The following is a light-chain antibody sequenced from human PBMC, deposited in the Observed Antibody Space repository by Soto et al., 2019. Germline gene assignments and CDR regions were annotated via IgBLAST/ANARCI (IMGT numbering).Light chain of an antibody. J-gene: IGKJ4*01. CDR2: DSS. CDR3: QQRYSWPLT. V-gene: IGKV3-11*01. CDR1: QNINIY. Sequence: ILLTQSPATLSLASGGRATLSCRVSQNINIYLSWYQQKLGQTPRLLISDSSIRATGIPARFSGSGSGKDFTLTISSLEPEDFGVYYCQQRYSWPLTFGGGTKVDIK.